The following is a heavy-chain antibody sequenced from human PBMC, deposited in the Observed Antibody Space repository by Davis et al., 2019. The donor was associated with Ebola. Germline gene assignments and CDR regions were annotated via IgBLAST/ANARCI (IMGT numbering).Heavy chain of an antibody. Sequence: GESLKISCTSSGYNFLNYWISWVRHMPGRGLEWIGRIDPSDSYTDYSPSFQAHVTISADKSTNTAYLQWNSLQPSDTAIYYCARRDQNYYYGMDVWGQGTTVTVSS. V-gene: IGHV5-10-1*01. CDR1: GYNFLNYW. CDR3: ARRDQNYYYGMDV. CDR2: IDPSDSYT. J-gene: IGHJ6*02.